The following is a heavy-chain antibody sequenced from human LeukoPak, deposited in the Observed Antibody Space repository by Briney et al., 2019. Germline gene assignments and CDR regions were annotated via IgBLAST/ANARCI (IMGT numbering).Heavy chain of an antibody. D-gene: IGHD2-15*01. CDR1: GGSISSYY. J-gene: IGHJ4*02. CDR3: ATRSTGVAATFDS. V-gene: IGHV4-59*01. Sequence: SETLSLTCTVSGGSISSYYWLWIRQPPGGGLEWIGYIYDRGNTNYNPSLKSRVTISVDTSKNQFSLKLSSVTAADTAVYYCATRSTGVAATFDSWGQGALVTVSS. CDR2: IYDRGNT.